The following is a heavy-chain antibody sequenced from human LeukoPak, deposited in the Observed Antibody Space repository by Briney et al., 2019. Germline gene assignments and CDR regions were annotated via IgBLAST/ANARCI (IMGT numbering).Heavy chain of an antibody. J-gene: IGHJ6*03. CDR3: ATGVQLERLHYYYMDV. CDR1: GYTFTSYA. Sequence: ASVKVSCKASGYTFTSYAMNWVRQAPGQGLEWMGWINTNTGNPTYAQGFTGRFVFSLDTSVSTAYLQISSLKAEDTAVYYCATGVQLERLHYYYMDVWGKGTTVTVSS. D-gene: IGHD1-1*01. CDR2: INTNTGNP. V-gene: IGHV7-4-1*02.